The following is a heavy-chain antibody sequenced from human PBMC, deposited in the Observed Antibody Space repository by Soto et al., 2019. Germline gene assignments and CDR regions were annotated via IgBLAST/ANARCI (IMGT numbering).Heavy chain of an antibody. V-gene: IGHV3-23*01. CDR2: ISDSGGTT. J-gene: IGHJ5*02. D-gene: IGHD3-9*01. Sequence: GGSLRLSCAASGFTFSYYAMGWVRQAPGKGLEWVSVISDSGGTTYYTDSVKGRFTISRDNSKNTLYLQMSSLRAEDTAVYYCVKVSTFYDILTGYYSTNFFDPWGQGTLVTVSS. CDR1: GFTFSYYA. CDR3: VKVSTFYDILTGYYSTNFFDP.